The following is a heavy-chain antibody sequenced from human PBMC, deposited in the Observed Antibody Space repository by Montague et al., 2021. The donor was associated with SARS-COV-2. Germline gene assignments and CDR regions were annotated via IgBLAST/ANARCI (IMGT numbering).Heavy chain of an antibody. Sequence: SETLSLTCTVSGGSINDYYWSWIRQPPGKGLEWIGDFYYSGSTNYNPSLKSRSTISVDTSKNQFSLKLSSGTAADTAVYHCARRGAHSADYYYYGMDVWGQGTTVTVSS. CDR2: FYYSGST. CDR3: ARRGAHSADYYYYGMDV. J-gene: IGHJ6*02. D-gene: IGHD4/OR15-4a*01. V-gene: IGHV4-59*01. CDR1: GGSINDYY.